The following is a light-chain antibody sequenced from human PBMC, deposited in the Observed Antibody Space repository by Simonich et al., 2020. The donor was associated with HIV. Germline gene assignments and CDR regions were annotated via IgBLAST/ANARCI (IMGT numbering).Light chain of an antibody. CDR3: QQYNNWPPIT. V-gene: IGKV3-15*01. CDR1: QSVNSN. Sequence: EIVMTQSPVTLSVSPGERATLSCRASQSVNSNLAWYQQKPGQAPRRLLYGASTRATGIPARFSGSGSGTQFTLTISSMQSEDFAVYYCQQYNNWPPITFGQGTRLEIK. J-gene: IGKJ5*01. CDR2: GAS.